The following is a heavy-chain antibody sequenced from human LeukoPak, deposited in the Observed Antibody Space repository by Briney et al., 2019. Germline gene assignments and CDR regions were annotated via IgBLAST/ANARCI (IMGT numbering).Heavy chain of an antibody. V-gene: IGHV4-34*01. D-gene: IGHD2-2*03. CDR2: INHSGST. CDR3: ARHALTGYCSSTSCYDY. J-gene: IGHJ4*02. CDR1: GGSFSGYY. Sequence: SETLSLTCAVYGGSFSGYYWSWIRQPPGKGLGWIGEINHSGSTNYNPSLKSRVAISVDTSKNQFSLKLSSVTAADTAVYYCARHALTGYCSSTSCYDYWGQGTLVTVSS.